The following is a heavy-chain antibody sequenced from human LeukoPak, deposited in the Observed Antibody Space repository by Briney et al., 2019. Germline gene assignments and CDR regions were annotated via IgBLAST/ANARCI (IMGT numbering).Heavy chain of an antibody. D-gene: IGHD6-13*01. V-gene: IGHV1-8*03. J-gene: IGHJ6*03. CDR3: ARHAPEQQLDQYYYYYYYMDV. CDR2: MNPNSGNT. CDR1: GYTFTSYD. Sequence: ASVKVSCKASGYTFTSYDINWVRQATGQGLEWMGWMNPNSGNTGYAQKFQGRVTITRNTSISTAYMELSSLRSEDTAVYYCARHAPEQQLDQYYYYYYYMDVWGKGTTVTISS.